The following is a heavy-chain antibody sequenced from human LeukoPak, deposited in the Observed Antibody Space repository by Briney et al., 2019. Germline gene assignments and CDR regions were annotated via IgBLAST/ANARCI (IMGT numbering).Heavy chain of an antibody. CDR1: GGTFSSYA. CDR3: ARGEMATIFYY. D-gene: IGHD5-24*01. V-gene: IGHV1-69*05. J-gene: IGHJ4*02. CDR2: IIPIFGTA. Sequence: ASVKVSCRASGGTFSSYAISWVRQAPGQGLEWMGRIIPIFGTANYAQKFQGRVTITTDESTSTAYMELSSLRSEDTAVYYCARGEMATIFYYWGQGTLVTVSS.